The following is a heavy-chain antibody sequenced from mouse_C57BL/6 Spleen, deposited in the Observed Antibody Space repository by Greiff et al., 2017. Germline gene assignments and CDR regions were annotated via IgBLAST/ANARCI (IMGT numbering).Heavy chain of an antibody. CDR3: ARWGDGLCCIDY. CDR2: IYPGDGDT. CDR1: GYAFSSSG. J-gene: IGHJ2*01. Sequence: QVQLQQSGPELVKPGASVKISCKASGYAFSSSGMNWVKQRPGKGLEWIGRIYPGDGDTNYNGTFKGKATLTADKSSSTAYMQLSSLTSEDSAVYFCARWGDGLCCIDYWGQGTTLTVSS. D-gene: IGHD2-3*01. V-gene: IGHV1-82*01.